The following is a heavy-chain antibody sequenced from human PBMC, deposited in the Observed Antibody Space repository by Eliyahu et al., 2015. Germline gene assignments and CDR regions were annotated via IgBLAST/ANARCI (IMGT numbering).Heavy chain of an antibody. D-gene: IGHD2-2*01. Sequence: GLEWIGEINHSGSTNYNPSLKSRVTISVDTSKNQFSLKLSSVTAADTAVYYCARAYCSSTSCLVGHYWGQGTLVTVSS. CDR2: INHSGST. J-gene: IGHJ4*02. V-gene: IGHV4-34*01. CDR3: ARAYCSSTSCLVGHY.